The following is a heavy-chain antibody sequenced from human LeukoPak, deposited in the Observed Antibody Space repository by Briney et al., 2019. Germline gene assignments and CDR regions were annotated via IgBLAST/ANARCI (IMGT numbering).Heavy chain of an antibody. CDR3: ARQTIIYGDYSDY. CDR2: IKQDGSEK. D-gene: IGHD4/OR15-4a*01. V-gene: IGHV3-7*01. J-gene: IGHJ4*02. Sequence: GGSLRLSCAASGFTFSSYWMSWVRQAPGKGLEWVANIKQDGSEKYYVDSVKGRFTISRDNAKNSLFLQMNSLRAEDTAIYYCARQTIIYGDYSDYWGQGTLVTVSS. CDR1: GFTFSSYW.